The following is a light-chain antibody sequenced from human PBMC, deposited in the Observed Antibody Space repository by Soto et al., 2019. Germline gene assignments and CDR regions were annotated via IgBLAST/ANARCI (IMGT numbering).Light chain of an antibody. J-gene: IGLJ1*01. CDR1: SXDVGGYNY. V-gene: IGLV2-14*01. CDR3: SSYTSSSTLLI. CDR2: EVS. Sequence: QSALTQPASVSGSAEQSITISCTGTSXDVGGYNYVSWYQHHPGKAPKLMIYEVSSRPSGVSYRFSGSKSGNTASLTISGLQADDEAEYYCSSYTSSSTLLILGTGTKVTVL.